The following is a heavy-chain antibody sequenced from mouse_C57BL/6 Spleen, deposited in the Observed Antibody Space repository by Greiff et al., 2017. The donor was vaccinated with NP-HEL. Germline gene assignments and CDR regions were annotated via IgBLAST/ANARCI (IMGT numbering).Heavy chain of an antibody. D-gene: IGHD2-2*01. V-gene: IGHV1-82*01. CDR2: IYPGDGDT. Sequence: QVQLQQSGPELVKPGASVKISCKASGYAFSSSWMNWVKQRPGKGLEWIGRIYPGDGDTNYNGKFKGKATLTADKSSSTAYMQLSSLTSEDSAVYFCARYYGYEGAFDYWGQGATLTVSS. CDR3: ARYYGYEGAFDY. J-gene: IGHJ2*01. CDR1: GYAFSSSW.